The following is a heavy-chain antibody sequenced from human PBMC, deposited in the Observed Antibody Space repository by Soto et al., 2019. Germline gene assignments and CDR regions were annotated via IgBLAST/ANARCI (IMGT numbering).Heavy chain of an antibody. CDR2: ISGTGGST. CDR1: GFTFNNYA. Sequence: GGSLRLSCAASGFTFNNYAMNWVRQAPEKGLEWVATISGTGGSTYYADSVKGRFTISRDNSKNTLYLQMNSLRVEDTAVYYCAKDRLGGNFDYWGQGTQVTVSS. CDR3: AKDRLGGNFDY. V-gene: IGHV3-23*01. J-gene: IGHJ4*02.